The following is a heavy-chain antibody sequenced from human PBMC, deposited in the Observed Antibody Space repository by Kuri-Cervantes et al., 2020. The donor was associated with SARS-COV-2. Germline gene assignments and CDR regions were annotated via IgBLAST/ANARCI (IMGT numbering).Heavy chain of an antibody. Sequence: GGSLRLSCAASGFTFSSYWMSWVRQAPGKGLEWVSGINWNGGSTSYADSVKGRFTISRDNAKNSLYLQMNSLRAEDTALYHCARDPWGIAAALNAFDIWGQGTMVTVSS. CDR3: ARDPWGIAAALNAFDI. V-gene: IGHV3-20*01. CDR1: GFTFSSYW. D-gene: IGHD6-13*01. CDR2: INWNGGST. J-gene: IGHJ3*02.